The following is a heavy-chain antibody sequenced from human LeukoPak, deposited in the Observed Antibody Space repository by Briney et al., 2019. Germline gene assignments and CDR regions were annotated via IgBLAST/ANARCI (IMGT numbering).Heavy chain of an antibody. J-gene: IGHJ4*02. D-gene: IGHD6-13*01. CDR2: ISGNGGYT. Sequence: GGSLRLSCAASGFTFSSYAMSWVRQAPGKGLGWVSGISGNGGYTYYADSVKGRFTISRDNSKNTLYLQMNSLRAEDTAVYYCAKAPYYSSSWYFFDYWGQGTLVTDSS. V-gene: IGHV3-23*01. CDR1: GFTFSSYA. CDR3: AKAPYYSSSWYFFDY.